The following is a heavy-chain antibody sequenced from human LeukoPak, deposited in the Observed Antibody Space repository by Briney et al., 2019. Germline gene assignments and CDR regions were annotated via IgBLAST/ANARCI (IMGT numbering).Heavy chain of an antibody. V-gene: IGHV3-15*07. CDR1: GFVVSTNY. CDR2: IKTKTDGGTT. CDR3: TTGHWNDGLRAY. D-gene: IGHD1-1*01. Sequence: PGGSLRLSCAASGFVVSTNYMTWVRQPPGKGLEWVGRIKTKTDGGTTDYAAPVKGRFTISRDDSKNTLYLQMNSLKTEDTAVYYCTTGHWNDGLRAYWGQGTLVTVSS. J-gene: IGHJ4*02.